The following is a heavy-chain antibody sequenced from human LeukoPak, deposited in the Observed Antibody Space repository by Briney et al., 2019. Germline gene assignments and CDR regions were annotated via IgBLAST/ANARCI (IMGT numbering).Heavy chain of an antibody. CDR1: GGSISSYY. V-gene: IGHV4-59*01. J-gene: IGHJ4*02. CDR2: IYYSGST. CDR3: ARGSGSYGFFDL. Sequence: SETLSLTCTVSGGSISSYYWSWIRQPPGKGLEWIGYIYYSGSTNYNPSLKSRVTISVDTSTNQFSLKVRSVTAADTAVYYCARGSGSYGFFDLWGQGALVTVS. D-gene: IGHD5-18*01.